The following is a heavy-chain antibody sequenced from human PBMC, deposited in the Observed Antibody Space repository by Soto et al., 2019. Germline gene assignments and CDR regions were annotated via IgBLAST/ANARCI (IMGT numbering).Heavy chain of an antibody. CDR1: GYTFTNYG. CDR3: ARGGMNGMDV. CDR2: IGAYNGNT. D-gene: IGHD6-13*01. Sequence: GASVKVSCKASGYTFTNYGFTWVRQAPGQGLEWMGWIGAYNGNTNYAQKLQGRVTMTTDTSTSTVFMDLRSLRSDDTAVYFCARGGMNGMDVWGQGTTVTVSS. J-gene: IGHJ6*02. V-gene: IGHV1-18*01.